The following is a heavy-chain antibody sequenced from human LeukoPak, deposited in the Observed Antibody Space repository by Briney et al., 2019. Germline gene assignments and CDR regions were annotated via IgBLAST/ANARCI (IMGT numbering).Heavy chain of an antibody. V-gene: IGHV4-30-2*01. J-gene: IGHJ5*02. CDR2: IYHSGST. CDR1: GGSISSGGYY. D-gene: IGHD2-2*02. CDR3: ARGDVVVPAAIGVNWFDP. Sequence: SETLSLTCTVSGGSISSGGYYWSWIRQPPGKGLEWIGYIYHSGSTYYNPSLKSRVTISVDRSKNQFSLKLSSVTAADTAEYYCARGDVVVPAAIGVNWFDPWGQGTLVTVSS.